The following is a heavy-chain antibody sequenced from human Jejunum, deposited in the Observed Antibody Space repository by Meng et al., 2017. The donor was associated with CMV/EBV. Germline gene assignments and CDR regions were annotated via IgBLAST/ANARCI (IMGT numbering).Heavy chain of an antibody. J-gene: IGHJ6*02. Sequence: SFDDFAMYGIRKVPGKGLEWVSGINWNSGSIGYADSVKGRFTISRDNAKNSLYLQMNSLRPEDTALYYCAKATIAGRRGYGMDVWGQGTTVTVYS. D-gene: IGHD2-15*01. V-gene: IGHV3-9*01. CDR1: SFDDFA. CDR3: AKATIAGRRGYGMDV. CDR2: INWNSGSI.